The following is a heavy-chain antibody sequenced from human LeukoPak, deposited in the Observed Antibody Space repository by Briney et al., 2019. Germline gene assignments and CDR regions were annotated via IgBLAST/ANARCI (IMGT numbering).Heavy chain of an antibody. CDR3: ARIRDGYNDAYDI. V-gene: IGHV1-69*06. D-gene: IGHD5-24*01. Sequence: AASVKVSCKASGGTFSSYAISWVRQAPGQGLEWMGGIIPIFGTANYAQKFQGRVTITADKSTSTAYMQLSSLRSEDTAMYYCARIRDGYNDAYDIWGQGTVVTVPS. CDR2: IIPIFGTA. CDR1: GGTFSSYA. J-gene: IGHJ3*02.